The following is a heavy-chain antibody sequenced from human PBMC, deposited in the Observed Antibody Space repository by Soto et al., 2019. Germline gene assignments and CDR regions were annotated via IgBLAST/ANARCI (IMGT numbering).Heavy chain of an antibody. CDR3: ARTGYSSSWAKEFDY. V-gene: IGHV1-69*13. CDR2: IIPIFGTA. Sequence: ASVKVSCKASGGTFSSYAISWVRQAPGQGLEWMGGIIPIFGTANYAQKFQGRVTITADESTSTAYMELSSLRSEDTAVYYCARTGYSSSWAKEFDYWGQGTMVTVYS. J-gene: IGHJ4*02. D-gene: IGHD6-13*01. CDR1: GGTFSSYA.